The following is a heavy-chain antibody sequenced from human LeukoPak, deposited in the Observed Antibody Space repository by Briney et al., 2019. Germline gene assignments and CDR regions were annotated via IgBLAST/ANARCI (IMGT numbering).Heavy chain of an antibody. CDR2: ISGSGGST. V-gene: IGHV3-23*01. CDR3: AKDPRYSSGWDY. D-gene: IGHD6-19*01. Sequence: GSLRLSCAASGFTFSSYAMSWVRQAPGKGLEWVSAISGSGGSTYYADSVKGRFTISRDNSMNTLYLQMNSLRAEDTAVYYCAKDPRYSSGWDYWGQGTLVTVSS. CDR1: GFTFSSYA. J-gene: IGHJ4*02.